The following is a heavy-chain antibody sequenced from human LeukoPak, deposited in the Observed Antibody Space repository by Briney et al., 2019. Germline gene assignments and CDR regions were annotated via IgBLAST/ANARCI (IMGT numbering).Heavy chain of an antibody. J-gene: IGHJ4*02. CDR3: ARDASRGFGY. CDR2: IKEDGSGK. D-gene: IGHD2-2*01. Sequence: RAGGSLRLSCAASGFTFSRFWMTWVRQAPGKGLEWVANIKEDGSGKYYVDSVKGRFTISKDNAKNSVFLQMNSLRVEDTAIYFCARDASRGFGYWGQGTLVTVSS. V-gene: IGHV3-7*01. CDR1: GFTFSRFW.